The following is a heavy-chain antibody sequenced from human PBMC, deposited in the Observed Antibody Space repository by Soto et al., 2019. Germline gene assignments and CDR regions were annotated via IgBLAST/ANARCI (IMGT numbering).Heavy chain of an antibody. CDR2: IYYSGST. Sequence: SETLSLTCTVSGGSISSYYWSWIRQPPGKGLEWIGYIYYSGSTNYNPSLKSRVTISVDTSKNQFSLRLSSVTAADTAVYFCARSVAVPGAHIDYWGQGTQVTVSS. CDR3: ARSVAVPGAHIDY. D-gene: IGHD6-19*01. V-gene: IGHV4-59*01. J-gene: IGHJ4*02. CDR1: GGSISSYY.